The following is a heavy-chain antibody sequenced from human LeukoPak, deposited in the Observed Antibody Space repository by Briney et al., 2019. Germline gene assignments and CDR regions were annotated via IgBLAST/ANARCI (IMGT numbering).Heavy chain of an antibody. D-gene: IGHD4-17*01. Sequence: GGSLRLSCAASGFTFSSYWMHWVRQAPGKGLVWVSRINNDGSNTGYADSVKGRFTISRDNAKNSLYLQMNSLRAEDTAVYYCARGGQQNYGDYVDQGFDYWGQGTLVTVSS. J-gene: IGHJ4*02. CDR1: GFTFSSYW. CDR3: ARGGQQNYGDYVDQGFDY. V-gene: IGHV3-74*01. CDR2: INNDGSNT.